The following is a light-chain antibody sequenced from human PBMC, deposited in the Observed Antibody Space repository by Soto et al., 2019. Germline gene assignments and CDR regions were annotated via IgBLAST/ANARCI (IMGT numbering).Light chain of an antibody. CDR1: QTISSY. CDR2: AAS. Sequence: DIQMTQSPSSLSASVGDRVTMTCRASQTISSYLNWYQQKPGKAPNLLIYAASSLQSGVPSRFSGSGCGTDFTLTINSLQPEDFAIYYCQQTYSTPRTFGQGTKVEIK. CDR3: QQTYSTPRT. V-gene: IGKV1-39*01. J-gene: IGKJ1*01.